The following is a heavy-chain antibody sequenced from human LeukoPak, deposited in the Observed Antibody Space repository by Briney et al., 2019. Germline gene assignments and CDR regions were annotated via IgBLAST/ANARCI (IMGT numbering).Heavy chain of an antibody. D-gene: IGHD3-22*01. CDR3: AKGSSGYYLGPADY. V-gene: IGHV3-9*01. Sequence: PGGSLRLSCAASGFTFDDYAMHWVRQAPGKGLEWVSGISWNSGSIGYADSVKGRFTISRDNAKNSLYLQMNSLRAEDTALYYCAKGSSGYYLGPADYWGQGTLVTVSS. CDR1: GFTFDDYA. CDR2: ISWNSGSI. J-gene: IGHJ4*02.